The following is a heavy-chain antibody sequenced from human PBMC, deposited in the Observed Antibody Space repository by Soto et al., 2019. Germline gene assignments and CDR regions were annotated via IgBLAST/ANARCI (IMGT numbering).Heavy chain of an antibody. V-gene: IGHV1-69*06. Sequence: QVQLVQSGAEGKRPGSSVKVSCTPSGGTFNTLSINWVRQAPGQGLEWMGAIIPFFDSTNYAQKFQDRGTITAEKSLGTAYMELTSLRSDDTAVYYCTTRDQGRFDHWGQGTPLTVSS. D-gene: IGHD2-2*01. CDR2: IIPFFDST. CDR1: GGTFNTLS. J-gene: IGHJ4*02. CDR3: TTRDQGRFDH.